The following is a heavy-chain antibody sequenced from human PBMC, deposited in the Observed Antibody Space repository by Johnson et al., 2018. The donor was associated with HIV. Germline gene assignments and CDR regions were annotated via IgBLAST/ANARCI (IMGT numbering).Heavy chain of an antibody. V-gene: IGHV3-30*04. CDR3: AKSYCPGCDGFDI. J-gene: IGHJ3*02. Sequence: QVQLVESGGGVVQPGRSLRLSCAASGFTFSSYAMHWVRQAPGKRLEWVAAISSDGSNKYYADYVKGRFTISRDNSKNTLDLQMNNLRTEDSGVYYCAKSYCPGCDGFDIWGQGTMVTVSS. D-gene: IGHD2-21*01. CDR2: ISSDGSNK. CDR1: GFTFSSYA.